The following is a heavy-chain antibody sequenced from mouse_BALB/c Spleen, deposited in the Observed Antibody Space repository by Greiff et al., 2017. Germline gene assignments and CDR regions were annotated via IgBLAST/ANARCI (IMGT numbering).Heavy chain of an antibody. CDR2: IWGDGST. J-gene: IGHJ4*01. V-gene: IGHV2-6-7*01. CDR3: ARDCYRSCAMDY. D-gene: IGHD2-14*01. Sequence: VQLMESGPGLVAPSQSLSITCTVSGFSFTGYGVNWVRQPPGKGLEWLGMIWGDGSTDYNPALKSRLCISKDNSKNQVFLKMNSLQTDDTARYYYARDCYRSCAMDYWGQGTSVTVSS. CDR1: GFSFTGYG.